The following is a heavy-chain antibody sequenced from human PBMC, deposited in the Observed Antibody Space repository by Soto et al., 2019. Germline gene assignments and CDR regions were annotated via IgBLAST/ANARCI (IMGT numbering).Heavy chain of an antibody. D-gene: IGHD2-2*01. V-gene: IGHV1-18*01. CDR3: ARVFCSGTSCYGGWDYYYYYMDV. CDR2: ISAYNGNT. J-gene: IGHJ6*03. CDR1: GYTFTNFG. Sequence: GASVKVSCKASGYTFTNFGISWVRQAPGQGLEWMGWISAYNGNTNYARKLQGRVIMTTDTSTSTAYMELRSLRSDDTAVYYCARVFCSGTSCYGGWDYYYYYMDVWGKGTTVTVSS.